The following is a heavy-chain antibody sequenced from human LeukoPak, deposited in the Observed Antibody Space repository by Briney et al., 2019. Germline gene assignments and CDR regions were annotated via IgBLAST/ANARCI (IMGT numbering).Heavy chain of an antibody. V-gene: IGHV1-69*13. Sequence: SVKVSCKASGGTFSSYAISWVRQAPGQGLEWMGGIIPIFGTANYAQKFQGRVTITADESTSTAYMELSSLRSEDTGVYYCARGPVTIFGVVTLTRFYGMDVWGQGTTVTVSS. CDR3: ARGPVTIFGVVTLTRFYGMDV. CDR2: IIPIFGTA. D-gene: IGHD3-3*01. CDR1: GGTFSSYA. J-gene: IGHJ6*02.